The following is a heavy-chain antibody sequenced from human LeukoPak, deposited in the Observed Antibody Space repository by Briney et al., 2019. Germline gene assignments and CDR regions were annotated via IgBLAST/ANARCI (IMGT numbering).Heavy chain of an antibody. V-gene: IGHV3-9*01. CDR1: GFTFDDYA. Sequence: GGSLRLSCAASGFTFDDYAMHWVRHAPGKGLEWVSGISWNSGSIGYADSVKGRFTISRDNAKNSLYLQMNSLRAEDTALYYCAKARALYYFDYWGQGTLVTVSS. CDR3: AKARALYYFDY. D-gene: IGHD3-10*01. J-gene: IGHJ4*02. CDR2: ISWNSGSI.